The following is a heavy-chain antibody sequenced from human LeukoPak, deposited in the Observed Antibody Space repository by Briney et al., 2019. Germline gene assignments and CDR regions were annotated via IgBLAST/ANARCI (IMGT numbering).Heavy chain of an antibody. CDR3: ARTMYSSGWPYYYGMDV. CDR1: GFTFSSYG. CDR2: IWYDGSNK. Sequence: PGGSLRLSCAASGFTFSSYGMHWVRQAPGKGLEWVAVIWYDGSNKYYADSVKGRFTISRDNSKNTLYLQMNSLRAEDTAVYYCARTMYSSGWPYYYGMDVWGQGTTVTVSS. V-gene: IGHV3-33*01. D-gene: IGHD6-19*01. J-gene: IGHJ6*02.